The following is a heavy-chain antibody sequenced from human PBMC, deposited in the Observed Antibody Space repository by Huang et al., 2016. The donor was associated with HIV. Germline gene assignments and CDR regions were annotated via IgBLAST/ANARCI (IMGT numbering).Heavy chain of an antibody. CDR2: VSGDGRTK. Sequence: QVQLVESGGGVVKPGWSLRLSCVGSGFTFRKSARHGVRQAPGKGLEWVAVVSGDGRTKNYADTVKGRFTIFRDNSKNAVYLQTNTLRTEDTAVYFCASPGEEKYYLPFNYWGQGTLVTVSS. CDR3: ASPGEEKYYLPFNY. J-gene: IGHJ4*02. D-gene: IGHD3-16*01. V-gene: IGHV3-30*03. CDR1: GFTFRKSA.